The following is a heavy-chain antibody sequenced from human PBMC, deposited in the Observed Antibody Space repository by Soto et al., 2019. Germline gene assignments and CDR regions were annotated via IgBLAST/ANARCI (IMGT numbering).Heavy chain of an antibody. Sequence: QVQLVQSGAEVKKPGSSVKVSCKASGGTVNNHAINWVRQAPGQGLEWMGGIIPIFGTSNYAQKFQGRVTITADESTRTAYMELSSLRSEDTAVYYCVSGKMREMATILRDKWFDPWGQGTLVTVSS. CDR2: IIPIFGTS. D-gene: IGHD5-12*01. V-gene: IGHV1-69*01. CDR1: GGTVNNHA. J-gene: IGHJ5*02. CDR3: VSGKMREMATILRDKWFDP.